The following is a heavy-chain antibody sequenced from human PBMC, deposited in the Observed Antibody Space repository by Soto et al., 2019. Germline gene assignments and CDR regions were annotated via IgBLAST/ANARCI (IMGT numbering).Heavy chain of an antibody. J-gene: IGHJ4*02. V-gene: IGHV3-72*01. Sequence: EVQIVESGGGVVQPGGSLRLSCAASGFTLSDHHIDWVRQAPGKGLEWVGRIRNKANSHTTEYAASVKGRFTLSRDDSKNSLYLQMNSLKTEDTAVYFCASPATRITGFDCWRQGTLVTVSS. D-gene: IGHD5-12*01. CDR1: GFTLSDHH. CDR3: ASPATRITGFDC. CDR2: IRNKANSHTT.